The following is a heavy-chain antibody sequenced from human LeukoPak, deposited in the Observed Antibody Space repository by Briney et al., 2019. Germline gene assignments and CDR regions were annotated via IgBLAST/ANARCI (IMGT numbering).Heavy chain of an antibody. J-gene: IGHJ3*02. Sequence: PSETLSLTCTVSGGSISSYYWSWIRQPAGKGLEWIGRIYTSGSTNYNPSLKSRVTMSVDTSKNQFSLKLSSVTAADTAVYYCARDYYDSSGYADAFDIWGQGTMVTVSS. D-gene: IGHD3-22*01. CDR2: IYTSGST. CDR1: GGSISSYY. CDR3: ARDYYDSSGYADAFDI. V-gene: IGHV4-4*07.